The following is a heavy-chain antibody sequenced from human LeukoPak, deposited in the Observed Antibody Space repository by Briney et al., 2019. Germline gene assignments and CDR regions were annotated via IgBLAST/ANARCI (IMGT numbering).Heavy chain of an antibody. CDR1: GFTFDDYA. D-gene: IGHD6-13*01. V-gene: IGHV3-9*01. CDR3: ARPPNIATAGQD. Sequence: GGSLRLSCAASGFTFDDYAMHWVRQAPGKGLEWVSGISWNSGSIGYADSVKGRFTISRDNAKNSLYLQMNSLRAEDTAVYYCARPPNIATAGQDWGQGILVTVSS. CDR2: ISWNSGSI. J-gene: IGHJ4*02.